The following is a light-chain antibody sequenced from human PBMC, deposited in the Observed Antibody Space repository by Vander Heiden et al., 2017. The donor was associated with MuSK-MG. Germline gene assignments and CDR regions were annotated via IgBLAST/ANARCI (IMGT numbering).Light chain of an antibody. J-gene: IGKJ3*01. V-gene: IGKV3-15*01. CDR3: QQDNNLVT. CDR1: QSVSSN. Sequence: EIVMTQSPATLSVSPGERATLSCRASQSVSSNLAWYQQKPGQAPRLLIYGASTRANGIPDRFSGSGSGTEFTLTISSLQSEDFAVYYWQQDNNLVTFGHGTKVDIK. CDR2: GAS.